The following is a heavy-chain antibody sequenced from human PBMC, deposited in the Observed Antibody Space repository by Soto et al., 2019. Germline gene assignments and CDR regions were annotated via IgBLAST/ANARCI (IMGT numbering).Heavy chain of an antibody. Sequence: GRSLKLSCAASGFTFSSYAMSWVRQAPGKGLEWVSAISGSGGSTYYADSVKGRFTISRDNSKNTLYLQMNSLKAEDTAVYYCAKDLVDIVVVPAALRPRGYYGMDVWGQGTTVTVSS. D-gene: IGHD2-2*01. CDR2: ISGSGGST. CDR3: AKDLVDIVVVPAALRPRGYYGMDV. J-gene: IGHJ6*02. CDR1: GFTFSSYA. V-gene: IGHV3-23*01.